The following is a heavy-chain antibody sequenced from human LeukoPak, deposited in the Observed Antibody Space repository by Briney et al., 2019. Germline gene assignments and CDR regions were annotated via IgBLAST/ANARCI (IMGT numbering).Heavy chain of an antibody. CDR3: ARGGYYNILTGFRSRILGFDY. CDR1: GFTFSSYG. CDR2: IRFDGNNK. Sequence: QSGGSLRLSRAASGFTFSSYGMHWVRQAPGKGLEWVAFIRFDGNNKYYADSVKGRFTISRDNSKNTLYLQMTSLRAEDTAVYYCARGGYYNILTGFRSRILGFDYWGQGTLVTVSS. J-gene: IGHJ4*02. D-gene: IGHD3-9*01. V-gene: IGHV3-30*02.